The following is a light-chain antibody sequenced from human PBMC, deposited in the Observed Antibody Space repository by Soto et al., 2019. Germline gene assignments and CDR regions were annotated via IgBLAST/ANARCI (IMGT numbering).Light chain of an antibody. CDR3: QQYNSYWT. CDR2: DAS. J-gene: IGKJ1*01. CDR1: QGINNY. Sequence: DIQLTQSPSFLSASVGDRVTITCRASQGINNYLAWYQQKPGKAPKLLIYDASSSESGVPSRFSGSGSGTEFTLTISSLQPDDFATYYCQQYNSYWTVGQGTKVDIK. V-gene: IGKV1-9*01.